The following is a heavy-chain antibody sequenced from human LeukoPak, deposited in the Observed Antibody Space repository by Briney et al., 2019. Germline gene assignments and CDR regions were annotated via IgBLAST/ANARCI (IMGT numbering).Heavy chain of an antibody. V-gene: IGHV3-7*03. CDR2: IKQDGSEK. J-gene: IGHJ2*01. CDR1: GFTFSTYW. Sequence: PGGSLRLSCAASGFTFSTYWMSWVCQAPGKGLEWVANIKQDGSEKYYVDSVKGRFTISRDNAKNSLSLQMNSLRAGDTAVYYCARPAEKWYFDLWGRGTLVTVSS. CDR3: ARPAEKWYFDL.